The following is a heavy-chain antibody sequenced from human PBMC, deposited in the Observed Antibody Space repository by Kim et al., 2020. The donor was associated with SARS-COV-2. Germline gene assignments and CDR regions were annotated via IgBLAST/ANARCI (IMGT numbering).Heavy chain of an antibody. CDR3: TRRLAMVSTSAFDY. V-gene: IGHV3-73*01. D-gene: IGHD5-18*01. CDR1: GFSFSDSA. J-gene: IGHJ4*02. CDR2: ITSKARNYAT. Sequence: GGSLRLSCGASGFSFSDSAVHWVRQASGEGREWIGLITSKARNYATAYAASVRGRFAVSRDDSKNTAYLLMNSLKTEDTAVYYCTRRLAMVSTSAFDYWGQGTLVTVSS.